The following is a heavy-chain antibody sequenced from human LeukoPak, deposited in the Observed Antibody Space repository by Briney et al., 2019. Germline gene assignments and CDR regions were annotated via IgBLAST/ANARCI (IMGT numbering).Heavy chain of an antibody. J-gene: IGHJ4*02. V-gene: IGHV3-23*01. Sequence: GGSLRLSCAASGFTFSSYWMHWVRQAPGKGLVWVSAISGSGGSTYYADSVKGRFTISRDNSKNTLYLQMDSLRAEDTAVYYCARDPDAYGSGSSPVEYWGQGTLVTVSS. CDR3: ARDPDAYGSGSSPVEY. D-gene: IGHD3-10*01. CDR1: GFTFSSYW. CDR2: ISGSGGST.